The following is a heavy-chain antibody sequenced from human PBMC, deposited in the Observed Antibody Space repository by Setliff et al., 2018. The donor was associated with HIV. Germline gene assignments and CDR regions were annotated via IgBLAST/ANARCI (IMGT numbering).Heavy chain of an antibody. D-gene: IGHD3-3*01. Sequence: SETLSLTCTVAGGSISSGSYYWSWIRQPAGKGLEWTGRIYNSGSTNSNPSLKSRVTISVDTSKNQFSLKLSSVTAADTAVYYCAGSWSGYPLSFGYWGQRTLFTVSS. CDR3: AGSWSGYPLSFGY. CDR1: GGSISSGSYY. V-gene: IGHV4-61*02. J-gene: IGHJ4*02. CDR2: IYNSGST.